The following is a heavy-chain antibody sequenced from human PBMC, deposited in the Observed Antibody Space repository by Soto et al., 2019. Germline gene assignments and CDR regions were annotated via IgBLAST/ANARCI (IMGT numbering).Heavy chain of an antibody. CDR1: GFTVSSNY. J-gene: IGHJ6*03. CDR3: ARDRPGYDYGENYYYYYYMDV. CDR2: IYSGGST. D-gene: IGHD4-17*01. V-gene: IGHV3-66*01. Sequence: TGGSLRLSCAASGFTVSSNYMSWVRQAPGKGLEWVSVIYSGGSTYYADSVKGRFTISRDNSKNTLYLQMNSLRAEDTAVYYCARDRPGYDYGENYYYYYYMDVWSKGTTVTVSS.